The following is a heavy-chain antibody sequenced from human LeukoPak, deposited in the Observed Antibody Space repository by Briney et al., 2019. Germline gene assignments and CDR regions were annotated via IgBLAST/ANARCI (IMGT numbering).Heavy chain of an antibody. CDR1: GGSISSGGYY. CDR3: ARARRCGGDCSDLDC. V-gene: IGHV4-31*03. D-gene: IGHD2-21*02. Sequence: PSETLSLTCTVSGGSISSGGYYWSWIRQHPGKGLECIGYMYYSGSTYYNPSLKSRVTISVDTSKNQFSLKLSSVTAADTAVYYCARARRCGGDCSDLDCWGQGTLVTVSS. J-gene: IGHJ4*02. CDR2: MYYSGST.